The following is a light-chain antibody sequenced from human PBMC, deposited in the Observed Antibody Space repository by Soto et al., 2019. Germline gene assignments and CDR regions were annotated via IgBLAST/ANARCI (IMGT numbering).Light chain of an antibody. V-gene: IGKV1-33*01. Sequence: DIQITQSPSSLSAPVGDRLTITCQASQDINKNLIWYQQKPGKAPKLLIYDASDLETGVPSRFSGSGSGTGFTFTISSLQPEDFATYYCQQYESLPLTFGQGTRLEIK. CDR2: DAS. CDR1: QDINKN. J-gene: IGKJ5*01. CDR3: QQYESLPLT.